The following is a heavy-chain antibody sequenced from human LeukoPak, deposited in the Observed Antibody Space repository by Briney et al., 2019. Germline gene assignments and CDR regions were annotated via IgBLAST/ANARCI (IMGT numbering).Heavy chain of an antibody. Sequence: SETLSLTCTVSGGSISSYYWSWIRQPPGKGLEWIGEINHSGSTNYNPSLKSRVTISVDTSKNQFSLKLSSVTAADTAVYYCARVGVGAIDYWGQGTLVTVSS. CDR3: ARVGVGAIDY. CDR2: INHSGST. V-gene: IGHV4-34*01. CDR1: GGSISSYY. J-gene: IGHJ4*02. D-gene: IGHD1-26*01.